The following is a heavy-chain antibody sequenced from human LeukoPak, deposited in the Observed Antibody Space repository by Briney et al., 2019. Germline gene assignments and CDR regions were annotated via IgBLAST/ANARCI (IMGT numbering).Heavy chain of an antibody. J-gene: IGHJ3*02. CDR1: GYTFTSYY. Sequence: ASVKVSCKASGYTFTSYYMHWVRQAPGQGLEWMGIINPSGGSTSYAQKFQGRVTMTRDMSTSTVYMELSSLRSEDTAVFYCARGLVALYAFDIWGQETMFTVSS. CDR3: ARGLVALYAFDI. V-gene: IGHV1-46*01. CDR2: INPSGGST. D-gene: IGHD5-12*01.